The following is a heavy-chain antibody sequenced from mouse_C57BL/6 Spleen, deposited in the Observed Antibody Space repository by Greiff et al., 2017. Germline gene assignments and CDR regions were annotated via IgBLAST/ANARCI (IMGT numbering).Heavy chain of an antibody. V-gene: IGHV5-4*01. J-gene: IGHJ4*01. CDR3: ARTANYAMDY. Sequence: EVQLQQSGGGLVKPGGSLKLSCAASGFTFSSYAMSWVRQTPEKRLEWVATISDGGSYTYYPDNVKGRFTIARDNAKNNLYLQMSHLKSEDTAMYYCARTANYAMDYWGQGTSVTVSS. CDR2: ISDGGSYT. CDR1: GFTFSSYA.